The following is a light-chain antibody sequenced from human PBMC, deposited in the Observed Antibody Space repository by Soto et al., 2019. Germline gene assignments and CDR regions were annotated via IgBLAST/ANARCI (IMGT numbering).Light chain of an antibody. V-gene: IGLV1-40*01. CDR3: QSYDSSPR. CDR1: SSNIGAGYD. CDR2: GNS. Sequence: QSVLTQPPSVSGAPGQRVTISCTGSSSNIGAGYDVHWYQQLPGTAPKLLIYGNSNRPSGVPDRFSGSKSGTSASLAITGLKAEDEADYYCQSYDSSPRLGPGTKLTVL. J-gene: IGLJ1*01.